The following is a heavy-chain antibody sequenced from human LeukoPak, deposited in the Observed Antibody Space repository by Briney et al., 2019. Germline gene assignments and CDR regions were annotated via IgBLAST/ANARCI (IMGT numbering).Heavy chain of an antibody. Sequence: PSETLSLTCTVSGGSISSYYWSWIRQPPGKGLEWIGYIYYSGSTNYNPSLKSRVTISVDTSKNQFSLKLSSVTAADTAVYYCARGDSSSLAANFDYWGQGTLVTVSS. J-gene: IGHJ4*02. CDR1: GGSISSYY. D-gene: IGHD6-6*01. V-gene: IGHV4-59*01. CDR2: IYYSGST. CDR3: ARGDSSSLAANFDY.